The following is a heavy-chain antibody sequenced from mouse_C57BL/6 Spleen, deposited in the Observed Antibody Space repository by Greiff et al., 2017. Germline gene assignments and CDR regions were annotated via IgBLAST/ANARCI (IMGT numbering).Heavy chain of an antibody. D-gene: IGHD3-2*02. CDR3: TTEAAQATDY. J-gene: IGHJ2*01. V-gene: IGHV14-4*01. Sequence: EVQLQESGAELVRPGASVKLSCTASGFNIKDDYMHWVKQRPEQGLEWIGWIDPANGDTEYATKFQGKATITADTSSNTAYLQLSSLTSEDTAVYYCTTEAAQATDYWGQGTTLTVSS. CDR2: IDPANGDT. CDR1: GFNIKDDY.